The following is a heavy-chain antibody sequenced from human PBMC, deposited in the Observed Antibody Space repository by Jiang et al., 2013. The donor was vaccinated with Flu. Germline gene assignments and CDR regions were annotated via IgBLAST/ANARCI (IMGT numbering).Heavy chain of an antibody. J-gene: IGHJ3*02. Sequence: TLSLTCTVSGGSISSSSYYWGSDPPAPRKGLEWIGSIYYSGSTYYNPSLKSRVTISVDTSKNQFSLKLSSVTAADTAVYYCARLVLLWFGELLYPDAFDIWGQGTMVTVSS. CDR1: GGSISSSSYY. D-gene: IGHD3-10*01. CDR3: ARLVLLWFGELLYPDAFDI. V-gene: IGHV4-39*01. CDR2: IYYSGST.